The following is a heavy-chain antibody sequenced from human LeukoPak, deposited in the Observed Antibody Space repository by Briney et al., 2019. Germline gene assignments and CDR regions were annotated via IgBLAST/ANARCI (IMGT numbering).Heavy chain of an antibody. CDR1: GFTVSSNY. CDR3: ATTHPMGILDY. V-gene: IGHV3-53*01. D-gene: IGHD3-10*01. J-gene: IGHJ4*02. CDR2: IYSGGST. Sequence: GGSLRLSCAASGFTVSSNYMSWVRQAPGKGLEWVSVIYSGGSTYYADSVKGRFTISRDNSKNTLYLQMNSLRAEDTAVYYCATTHPMGILDYRGQGTLVTVSS.